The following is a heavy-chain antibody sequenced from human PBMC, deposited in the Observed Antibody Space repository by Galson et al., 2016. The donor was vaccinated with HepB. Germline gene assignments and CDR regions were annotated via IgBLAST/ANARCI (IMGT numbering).Heavy chain of an antibody. V-gene: IGHV1-2*02. CDR3: AGDPSGYFDTCFDP. Sequence: SVKVSCKASGHTFTDYYIQWVRQAPGQGLEWMGWITPNNGVTKFAEKFQGRLTMTRDTSISTAYMELSRLTSDDTAVYYFAGDPSGYFDTCFDPWSQGTRVTVSS. CDR2: ITPNNGVT. J-gene: IGHJ5*02. CDR1: GHTFTDYY. D-gene: IGHD3-22*01.